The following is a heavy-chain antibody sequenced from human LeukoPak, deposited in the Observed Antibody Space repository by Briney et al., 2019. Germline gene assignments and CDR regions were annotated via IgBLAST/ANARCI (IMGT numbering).Heavy chain of an antibody. Sequence: GGSLRLSCAASGFTFDDYGMSWVRQAPGTGLEWVSGINWNGGSTGYADSVKGRFTISRDNAKNSLYLQMNSLRAEDTALYYCARDSISHDAFDIWGQGTMVTVSS. CDR3: ARDSISHDAFDI. J-gene: IGHJ3*02. V-gene: IGHV3-20*04. CDR2: INWNGGST. D-gene: IGHD2-2*01. CDR1: GFTFDDYG.